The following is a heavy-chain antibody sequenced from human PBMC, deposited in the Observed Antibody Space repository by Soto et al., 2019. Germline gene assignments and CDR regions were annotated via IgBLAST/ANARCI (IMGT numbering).Heavy chain of an antibody. CDR2: ISSSGGST. CDR1: GFTFSSYA. V-gene: IGHV3-23*01. J-gene: IGHJ6*03. Sequence: EVQLLESGGGLVQPGGSLRLSCAASGFTFSSYAMSWVRQAPGKGLEWVSAISSSGGSTYYADSVKGRFTISRDNSKNKLYLQMTSLRAEDTAVYYCAKTRHSRVVVPAAIYYSYYYMDVWGKGTTVTVSS. D-gene: IGHD2-2*01. CDR3: AKTRHSRVVVPAAIYYSYYYMDV.